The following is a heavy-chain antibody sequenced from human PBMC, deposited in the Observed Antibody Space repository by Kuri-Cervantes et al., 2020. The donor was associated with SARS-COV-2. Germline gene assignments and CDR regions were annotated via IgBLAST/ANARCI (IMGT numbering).Heavy chain of an antibody. D-gene: IGHD4-17*01. Sequence: ASVKVSCKASGYTFTSYGISWVRQAPGQGLEWMGWISAYNGNTNYAQKLQGRVTMTTDTSTSTAYMELRSLRSDDTAVYYCARLSGLSTVTTSRPYWGQGTLVTVSS. V-gene: IGHV1-18*04. CDR2: ISAYNGNT. J-gene: IGHJ4*02. CDR3: ARLSGLSTVTTSRPY. CDR1: GYTFTSYG.